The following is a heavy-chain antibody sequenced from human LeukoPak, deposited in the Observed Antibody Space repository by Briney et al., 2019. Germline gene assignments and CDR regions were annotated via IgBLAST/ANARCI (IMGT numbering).Heavy chain of an antibody. CDR3: ARHPGKKYYQYYIDV. Sequence: PSETLSLTCTVSGGSISSSSYYWGWIRQPPGKGLEWIGSIYYSGSTIYNPSLKSRVTISVDTSKNQFSLRLSSVTAADTAVYYCARHPGKKYYQYYIDVWGKGTTVTVSS. CDR1: GGSISSSSYY. V-gene: IGHV4-39*01. J-gene: IGHJ6*03. CDR2: IYYSGST.